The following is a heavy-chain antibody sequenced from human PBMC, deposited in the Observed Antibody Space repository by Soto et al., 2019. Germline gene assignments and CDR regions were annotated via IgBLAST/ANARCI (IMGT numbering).Heavy chain of an antibody. CDR2: IYRGRAT. J-gene: IGHJ3*02. CDR1: GLSVSNTY. V-gene: IGHV3-53*01. D-gene: IGHD6-25*01. CDR3: ARDRSDSSRADSFDI. Sequence: EVQLVESGGGLIQPGGSLRLSCAVSGLSVSNTYMSWVRQAPGKGLEWISVIYRGRATYYADSVKGRFTISRDDSRNTVYLQMNSLTTEDTAVYFCARDRSDSSRADSFDIWGQGTMVTVSS.